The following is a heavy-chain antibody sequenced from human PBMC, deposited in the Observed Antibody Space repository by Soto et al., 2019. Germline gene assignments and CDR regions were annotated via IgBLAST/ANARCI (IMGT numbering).Heavy chain of an antibody. CDR3: AGGSRSRGVTTFDY. V-gene: IGHV4-30-4*01. J-gene: IGHJ4*02. D-gene: IGHD4-17*01. Sequence: PSETLSLTCTVSGGSIISGDYYWIWIRQPPGKGLEWIGYIYYSGSTYYNPSLKSRVTTSVDTSKNQFSLKLSSVTAADTAVYYCAGGSRSRGVTTFDYWGQGTLVTVSS. CDR2: IYYSGST. CDR1: GGSIISGDYY.